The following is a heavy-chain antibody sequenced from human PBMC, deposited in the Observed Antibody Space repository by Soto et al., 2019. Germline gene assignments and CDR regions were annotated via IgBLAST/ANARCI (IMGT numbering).Heavy chain of an antibody. CDR1: GGSISSSRCH. D-gene: IGHD2-21*02. J-gene: IGHJ6*02. CDR2: IKYSGTT. Sequence: TSETLSLTCTVSGGSISSSRCHWGWIRQPPGKGLEWIASIKYSGTTFYNPSLKSRVTLSVDTSKNQFALKLSSVTAAETAVYYCARDLWGYCGTDCYPLDVWGQGTTVTVSS. CDR3: ARDLWGYCGTDCYPLDV. V-gene: IGHV4-39*02.